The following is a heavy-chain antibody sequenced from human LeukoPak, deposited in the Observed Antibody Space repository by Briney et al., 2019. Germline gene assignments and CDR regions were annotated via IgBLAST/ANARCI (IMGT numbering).Heavy chain of an antibody. CDR2: INPNSGAT. D-gene: IGHD3-10*01. J-gene: IGHJ6*03. V-gene: IGHV1-2*02. CDR3: ARPRTRGVSGYYYMDV. CDR1: GYTFTDYH. Sequence: ASVKVSCKASGYTFTDYHIHWVRQAPGQGLEWVGWINPNSGATNYAQKFQGRVTMTRDTSISTAYMELSRLRSDDTAVYYCARPRTRGVSGYYYMDVWGKGTTVTISS.